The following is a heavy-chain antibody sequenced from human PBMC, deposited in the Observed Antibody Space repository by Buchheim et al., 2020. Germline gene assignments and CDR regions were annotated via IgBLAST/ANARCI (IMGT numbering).Heavy chain of an antibody. CDR3: ARTFYYYYYMDV. Sequence: QVQLQQWGAGLLKPSETLSLTCAVYGGSFSGYYWSWIRQPPGKGLEWIGEINHSGSTNYNPSLKSRVTISVDTSKNQVYLMLSSVTAADTAVYYCARTFYYYYYMDVWGKGTT. CDR1: GGSFSGYY. V-gene: IGHV4-34*01. J-gene: IGHJ6*03. CDR2: INHSGST.